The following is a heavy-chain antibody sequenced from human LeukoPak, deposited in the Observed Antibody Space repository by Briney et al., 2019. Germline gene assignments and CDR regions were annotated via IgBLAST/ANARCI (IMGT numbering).Heavy chain of an antibody. Sequence: PGGSLRLSCAASGFTVSSNYMSWVRQAPGKGLEWVSVIYSGGSTYYADSVKGRFTISRDNSKNTLYLQMNSLRAEDTAVYYCARESRQWPVLRAFDIWGQGTKVTVSS. V-gene: IGHV3-53*01. CDR2: IYSGGST. CDR3: ARESRQWPVLRAFDI. D-gene: IGHD6-19*01. J-gene: IGHJ3*02. CDR1: GFTVSSNY.